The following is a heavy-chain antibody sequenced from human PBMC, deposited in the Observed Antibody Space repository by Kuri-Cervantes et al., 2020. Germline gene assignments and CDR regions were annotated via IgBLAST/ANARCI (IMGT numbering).Heavy chain of an antibody. CDR2: IIPIFGTA. J-gene: IGHJ4*02. CDR3: AARGRRADGSGSYRID. Sequence: SVKVSCKASGYTFTSYSISWVRQAPGQGLEWMGGIIPIFGTANYAQKFQGRVTITTDESTSTAYMELSSLRPEDTAVYYCAARGRRADGSGSYRIDWGQGTLITVSS. CDR1: GYTFTSYS. V-gene: IGHV1-69*05. D-gene: IGHD3-10*01.